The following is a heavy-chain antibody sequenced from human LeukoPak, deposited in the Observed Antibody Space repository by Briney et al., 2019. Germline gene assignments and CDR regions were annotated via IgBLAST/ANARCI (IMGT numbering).Heavy chain of an antibody. CDR2: ISAYNSNT. CDR3: ARRLNYYDSSGYMDY. J-gene: IGHJ4*02. V-gene: IGHV1-18*01. Sequence: ASVKASCKASGYTFTSYGISWVRQAPGQGLEWMGWISAYNSNTNYAQKLQGRVTVTTDTSTSTAYMELRSLRSDDTAVYYCARRLNYYDSSGYMDYWGQGTLVTVSS. CDR1: GYTFTSYG. D-gene: IGHD3-22*01.